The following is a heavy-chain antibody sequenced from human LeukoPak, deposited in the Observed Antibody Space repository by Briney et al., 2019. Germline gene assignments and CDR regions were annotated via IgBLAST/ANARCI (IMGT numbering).Heavy chain of an antibody. CDR2: ISSSSSYI. D-gene: IGHD2-2*01. CDR3: ARDQSRYCSSTSCPPFDAFDI. V-gene: IGHV3-21*01. CDR1: GFTFSSYS. Sequence: GGSLRLSCAASGFTFSSYSMNWVRQAPGKGLEGVSSISSSSSYIYYADSVKGRFTISRDNAKHSLYLQMNSLRAEDTAVYYCARDQSRYCSSTSCPPFDAFDIWGQGTMVTVSS. J-gene: IGHJ3*02.